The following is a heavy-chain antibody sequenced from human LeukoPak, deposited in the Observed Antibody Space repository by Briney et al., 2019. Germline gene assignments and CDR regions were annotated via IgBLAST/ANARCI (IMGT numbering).Heavy chain of an antibody. Sequence: GGSLRLSCAASGFTFSSYAMSWVRQAPGKGLEWVSAISGSGGSTYYADSVKGRFTISRDNSKNTLYLQMNSLRAEDTAVYYCAKAETPYIAAAAVDPWGQGTLVTVSS. CDR3: AKAETPYIAAAAVDP. CDR2: ISGSGGST. V-gene: IGHV3-23*01. D-gene: IGHD6-13*01. CDR1: GFTFSSYA. J-gene: IGHJ5*02.